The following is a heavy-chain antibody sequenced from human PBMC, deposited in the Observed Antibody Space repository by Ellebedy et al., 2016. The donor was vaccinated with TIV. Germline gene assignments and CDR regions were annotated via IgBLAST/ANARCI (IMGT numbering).Heavy chain of an antibody. D-gene: IGHD2-2*01. CDR3: ARSRYCSSASRGFLDY. V-gene: IGHV3-7*03. CDR1: GFTFSTYW. Sequence: PGGSLRLSCAASGFTFSTYWMTWVRQAPGKGLESVANIKQDGSDKYYVDSVKGRFTISRDKAKNSLYLQMNSLRAEDTAVYYCARSRYCSSASRGFLDYWGQGALVTVSS. J-gene: IGHJ4*02. CDR2: IKQDGSDK.